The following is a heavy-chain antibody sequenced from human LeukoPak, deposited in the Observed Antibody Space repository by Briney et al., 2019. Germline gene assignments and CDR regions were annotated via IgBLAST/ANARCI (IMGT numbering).Heavy chain of an antibody. J-gene: IGHJ6*03. Sequence: ASVKVSCKASGYTFTSYGISWVRQAPGQGLEWMGWISAYNGNTNYAQKLQGRVTMTKDTSTSTAYMELRSLRSDDPAVYYCARDKAARQIERHYYYYYYMDVWGKGTTVTVSS. CDR2: ISAYNGNT. CDR1: GYTFTSYG. CDR3: ARDKAARQIERHYYYYYYMDV. D-gene: IGHD6-6*01. V-gene: IGHV1-18*01.